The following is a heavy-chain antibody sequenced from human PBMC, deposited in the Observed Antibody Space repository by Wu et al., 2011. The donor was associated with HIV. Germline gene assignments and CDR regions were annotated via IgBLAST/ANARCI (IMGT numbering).Heavy chain of an antibody. J-gene: IGHJ5*02. CDR1: GYTFTNYY. V-gene: IGHV1-8*01. CDR2: MNPNSGNT. D-gene: IGHD1-26*01. Sequence: QVQLVQSGAEVKKPGASLKVSCKASGYTFTNYYIHWVRQATGQGLEWMGWMNPNSGNTGYAQKFQGRVTITRNTSISTAYMELSSLRSEDTAVYYCARTERVGATCWFDPWAREPWSPVSS. CDR3: ARTERVGATCWFDP.